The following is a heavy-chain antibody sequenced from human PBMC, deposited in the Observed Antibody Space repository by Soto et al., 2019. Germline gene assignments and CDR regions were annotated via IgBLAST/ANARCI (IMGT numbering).Heavy chain of an antibody. V-gene: IGHV1-46*01. CDR1: GYIFIHCF. CDR2: INPSSGTT. J-gene: IGHJ4*02. Sequence: QVQLVQSGAEMKQPGASVKLSCQASGYIFIHCFMHWVRQAPGQGLEWMGGINPSSGTTTYAQKFQCRVTVTRDTSTSTVYMELSSLGSGDTAMYYCASSLGETTSLFDYWGQGSLVTVSA. D-gene: IGHD1-26*01. CDR3: ASSLGETTSLFDY.